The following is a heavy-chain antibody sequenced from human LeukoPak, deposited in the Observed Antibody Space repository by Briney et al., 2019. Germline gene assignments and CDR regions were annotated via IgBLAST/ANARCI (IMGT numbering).Heavy chain of an antibody. V-gene: IGHV3-23*01. Sequence: GGSLRLSCAASGFTFSSYAMSWVRQAPGKGLEWVSAISGSGGSTYYADSVKGRFTISRDNSKNTLYLQMNSLRAEDTAVYYCAKDLGYYYDSSGYYHWDYWGQGTLVTVSS. J-gene: IGHJ4*02. CDR2: ISGSGGST. CDR1: GFTFSSYA. CDR3: AKDLGYYYDSSGYYHWDY. D-gene: IGHD3-22*01.